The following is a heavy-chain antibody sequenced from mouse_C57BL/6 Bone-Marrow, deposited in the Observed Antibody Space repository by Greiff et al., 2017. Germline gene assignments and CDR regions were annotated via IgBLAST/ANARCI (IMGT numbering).Heavy chain of an antibody. CDR1: GFSFNTYA. CDR2: IRSKSNNYAT. D-gene: IGHD2-10*02. V-gene: IGHV10-1*01. Sequence: GGGLVQPKGSLKLSCAASGFSFNTYAMNWVRQAPGKGLEWVARIRSKSNNYATYYADSVKDRFTISRDDSESMLYLQMNNLKTEDTAMYYCVRYGNYGYAMDDWGQGTSVTVSS. J-gene: IGHJ4*01. CDR3: VRYGNYGYAMDD.